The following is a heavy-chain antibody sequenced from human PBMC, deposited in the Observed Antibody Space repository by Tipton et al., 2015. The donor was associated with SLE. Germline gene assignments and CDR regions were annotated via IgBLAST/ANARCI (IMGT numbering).Heavy chain of an antibody. CDR3: ARGSGSYGDFDY. D-gene: IGHD1-26*01. J-gene: IGHJ4*02. Sequence: TLSLTCTVSGGSISSSSYYWGWIRQPPGKGLEWIGSIYCSGSTYYNPSLKSRVTISVDTSKNQFSLKLSSVTAADTAVYYCARGSGSYGDFDYWGQGTLVTVSS. CDR1: GGSISSSSYY. CDR2: IYCSGST. V-gene: IGHV4-39*07.